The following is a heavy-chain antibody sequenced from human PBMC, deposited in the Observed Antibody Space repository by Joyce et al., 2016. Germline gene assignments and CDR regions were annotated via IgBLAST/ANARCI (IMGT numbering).Heavy chain of an antibody. Sequence: QVQLQESGPGLVKPSETLSLTCSVSDISFTSYYWNWIRQPPGQGLEGIGYAFSTRSTKYNPSLKSRVTISLDTSRSQVALRLTSVTAADTAIYYCASLRCSGGTCPLGYWGQGSLVTVSS. CDR1: DISFTSYY. CDR3: ASLRCSGGTCPLGY. V-gene: IGHV4-59*01. D-gene: IGHD2-15*01. CDR2: AFSTRST. J-gene: IGHJ4*02.